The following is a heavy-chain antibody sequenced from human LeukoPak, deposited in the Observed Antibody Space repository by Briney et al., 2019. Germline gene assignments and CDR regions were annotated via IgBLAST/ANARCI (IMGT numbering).Heavy chain of an antibody. Sequence: GESLKISCKGSGYSFTTYWIAWVRQVPGRALEWMGIIYPGDSDTRYSPSFQGQVTFSADKSINTAYLQWSSLKASDTAIFYCVRVVNLSFDYWGQGTLVTASS. CDR2: IYPGDSDT. J-gene: IGHJ4*02. CDR1: GYSFTTYW. V-gene: IGHV5-51*01. D-gene: IGHD2-15*01. CDR3: VRVVNLSFDY.